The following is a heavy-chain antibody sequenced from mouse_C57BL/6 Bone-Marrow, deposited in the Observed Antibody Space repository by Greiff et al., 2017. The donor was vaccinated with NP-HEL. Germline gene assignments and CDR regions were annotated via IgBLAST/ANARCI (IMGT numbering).Heavy chain of an antibody. J-gene: IGHJ3*01. CDR2: INPYNGGT. CDR1: GYTFTDYY. D-gene: IGHD2-3*01. CDR3: ARNGWLLRFAY. V-gene: IGHV1-19*01. Sequence: EVQLQQSGPVLVKPGASVKMSCKASGYTFTDYYMNWVKQSHGKSLEWIGVINPYNGGTSYNQKFKGKATLTVDKSSSTAYMELKSLTSEDSAVYYCARNGWLLRFAYWGQGTLVTVSA.